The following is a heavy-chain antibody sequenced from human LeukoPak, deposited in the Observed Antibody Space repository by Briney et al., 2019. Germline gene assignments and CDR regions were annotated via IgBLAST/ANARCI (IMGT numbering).Heavy chain of an antibody. CDR2: IYYSGSI. CDR1: GGSISSSSYY. V-gene: IGHV4-39*01. D-gene: IGHD3-22*01. Sequence: SETLSLTCTVFGGSISSSSYYWGWIRQPPGKGLEWIGSIYYSGSIYDNPSLKSRVTISVDTSKNQYSLKLSSVTAADTAVYYCARFARNRWLENVFDIWGQGTMVTVPS. CDR3: ARFARNRWLENVFDI. J-gene: IGHJ3*02.